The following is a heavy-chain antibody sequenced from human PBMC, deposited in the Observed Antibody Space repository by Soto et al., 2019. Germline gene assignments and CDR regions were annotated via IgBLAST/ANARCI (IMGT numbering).Heavy chain of an antibody. J-gene: IGHJ4*02. CDR2: ISAYNGNT. D-gene: IGHD3-3*01. Sequence: ASVKVSCKGSCYSFTSYGISWVRQAPGQGLEWMGWISAYNGNTNYAQKLQGRVTMTTDTSTSTAYMELRSLRSDDTAVYYCARGFWSGYSYYFDYWGQGTLVTVSS. CDR1: CYSFTSYG. V-gene: IGHV1-18*04. CDR3: ARGFWSGYSYYFDY.